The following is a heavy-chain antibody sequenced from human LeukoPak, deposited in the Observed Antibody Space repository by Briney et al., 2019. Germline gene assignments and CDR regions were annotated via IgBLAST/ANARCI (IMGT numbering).Heavy chain of an antibody. CDR2: ISSSSSYI. J-gene: IGHJ6*02. CDR1: GFTFSNAW. V-gene: IGHV3-21*01. D-gene: IGHD3-9*01. Sequence: GGSLRLSCAASGFTFSNAWMNWVRQAPGKGLEWVSSISSSSSYIYYADSVKGRFTISRDNAKNSLYLQMNSLRAEDTAVYYCARDGLRYFDWLNYYYYYGMDVWGQGTTVTVSS. CDR3: ARDGLRYFDWLNYYYYYGMDV.